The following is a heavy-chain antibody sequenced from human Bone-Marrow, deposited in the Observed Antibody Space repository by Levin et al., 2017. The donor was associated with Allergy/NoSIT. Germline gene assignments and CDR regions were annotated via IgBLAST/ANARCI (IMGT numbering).Heavy chain of an antibody. V-gene: IGHV3-21*01. D-gene: IGHD3-22*01. CDR2: ISAGGNYI. CDR1: GILFSSYD. Sequence: GESLKISCAASGILFSSYDMNWVRQAPGKGLEWVSSISAGGNYIYYADSVKGRFTISRDNAKNSLFLQMNSLRAEDTAVYYCASCAMYHYDRSAFDYFYYAMDVWGHGTTVTVSS. CDR3: ASCAMYHYDRSAFDYFYYAMDV. J-gene: IGHJ6*02.